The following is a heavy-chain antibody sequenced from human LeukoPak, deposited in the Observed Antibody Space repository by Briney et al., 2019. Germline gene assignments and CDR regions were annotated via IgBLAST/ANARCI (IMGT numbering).Heavy chain of an antibody. J-gene: IGHJ4*02. CDR2: INPSRGST. CDR1: GYTFSSYY. Sequence: ASVKVSCKASGYTFSSYYMFWVRQAPGQGLEWMGIINPSRGSTSYAQRFQGRVTMTTDTSTSTAYMELRSLRSDDTAVYYCASHGKDSSGWAADYWGQGTLVTVSS. CDR3: ASHGKDSSGWAADY. V-gene: IGHV1-46*01. D-gene: IGHD6-19*01.